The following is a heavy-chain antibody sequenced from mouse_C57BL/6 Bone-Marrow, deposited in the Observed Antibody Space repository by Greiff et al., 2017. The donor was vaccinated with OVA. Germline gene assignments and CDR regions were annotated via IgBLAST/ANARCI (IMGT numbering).Heavy chain of an antibody. CDR3: ARWLDSSGYDYAMDY. Sequence: QVQLKESGAELVRPGASVKMSCKASGYTFTNYWIGWAKQRPGHGLEWIGDIYPGGGYTNYNEKFKGKATLTADKSSSTAYMQLSSLTSEDSAIYYCARWLDSSGYDYAMDYWGQGTSVTVSA. J-gene: IGHJ4*01. CDR2: IYPGGGYT. D-gene: IGHD3-2*02. V-gene: IGHV1-63*01. CDR1: GYTFTNYW.